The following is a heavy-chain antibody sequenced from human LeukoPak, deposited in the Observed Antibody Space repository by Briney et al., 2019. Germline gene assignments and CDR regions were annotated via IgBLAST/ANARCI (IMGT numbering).Heavy chain of an antibody. CDR2: IGTAGDT. D-gene: IGHD2-2*02. CDR1: GFTFSSYD. CDR3: AREGPLYSFDY. V-gene: IGHV3-13*01. Sequence: PGGSLGLSCAASGFTFSSYDMHWVRQATGKGLEWVSAIGTAGDTYYPGSVKGRFTISRENAKNSLYLQMNSLRAGDTAVYYCAREGPLYSFDYWGQGTLVTVSS. J-gene: IGHJ4*02.